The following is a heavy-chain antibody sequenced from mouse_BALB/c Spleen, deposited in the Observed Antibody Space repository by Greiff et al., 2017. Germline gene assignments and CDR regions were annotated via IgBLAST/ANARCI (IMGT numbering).Heavy chain of an antibody. D-gene: IGHD2-1*01. CDR3: ARNRIYYGNPYAMDY. CDR1: GYTFSSYW. J-gene: IGHJ4*01. V-gene: IGHV1-9*01. Sequence: QVQLQQSGAELMKPGASVKISCKATGYTFSSYWIEWVKQRPGHGLEWIGEILPGSGSTNYNEKFKGKATFTADTSSNTAYMQLSSLTSEDSAVYYCARNRIYYGNPYAMDYWGQGTSVTVSS. CDR2: ILPGSGST.